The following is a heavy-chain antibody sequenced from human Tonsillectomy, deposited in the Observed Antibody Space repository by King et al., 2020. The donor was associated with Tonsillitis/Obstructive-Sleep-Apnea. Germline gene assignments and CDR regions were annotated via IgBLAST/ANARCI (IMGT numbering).Heavy chain of an antibody. Sequence: VQLVESGGGLVQPGRSLRLSCAASGFTFDDYAMHWVRQAPGKGLEWVSGISWNSGSIGYADSVKGRFTISRDNAKNSLYLQMNSLRAEDTALYYCAKDYNSDLGCTNGVCYTVFDYWGQGTLVTVSS. D-gene: IGHD2-8*01. CDR3: AKDYNSDLGCTNGVCYTVFDY. CDR2: ISWNSGSI. V-gene: IGHV3-9*01. J-gene: IGHJ4*02. CDR1: GFTFDDYA.